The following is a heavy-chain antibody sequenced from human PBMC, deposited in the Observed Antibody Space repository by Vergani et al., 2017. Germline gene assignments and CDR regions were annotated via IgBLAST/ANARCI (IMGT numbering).Heavy chain of an antibody. CDR3: ARVRDDSAYYYYYDGMDV. V-gene: IGHV3-11*05. CDR2: ISSSSSYT. CDR1: GFTFSDYY. J-gene: IGHJ6*02. D-gene: IGHD3-10*01. Sequence: QVQLVESGGGVVQPGRSLRLSCAASGFTFSDYYMSWIRQAPGKGLEWVSYISSSSSYTNYADSVKGRFTISRDNAKNSLYLQMNSLRAEDTAVYYCARVRDDSAYYYYYDGMDVWGQGP.